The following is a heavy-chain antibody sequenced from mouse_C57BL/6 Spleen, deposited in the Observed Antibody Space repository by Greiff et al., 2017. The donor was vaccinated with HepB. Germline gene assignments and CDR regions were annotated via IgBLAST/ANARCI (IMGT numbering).Heavy chain of an antibody. D-gene: IGHD1-2*01. V-gene: IGHV1-82*01. J-gene: IGHJ2*01. Sequence: VKLQESGPELVKPGASVKISCKASGYAFSSSWMNWVKQRPGKGLEWIGRIYPGDGDTNYNGKFKGKATLTADKSSSTAYMQLSSLTSEDSAVYFCARRGSYGLDWWGQGTTLTVSS. CDR2: IYPGDGDT. CDR3: ARRGSYGLDW. CDR1: GYAFSSSW.